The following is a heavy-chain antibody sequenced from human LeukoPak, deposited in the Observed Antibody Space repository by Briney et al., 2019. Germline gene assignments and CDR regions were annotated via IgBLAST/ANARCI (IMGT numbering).Heavy chain of an antibody. CDR3: TIIPNVILFTHYFEY. J-gene: IGHJ4*02. V-gene: IGHV1-69*11. Sequence: SVKVSCKASGGVFATYAISWVRQAPGQGLEWMGSIIPFLGTINYAQKFQGRVTITADEPTRTAYMELTYVRSDDTAVYYCTIIPNVILFTHYFEYWGQGTLVTVSS. CDR2: IIPFLGTI. D-gene: IGHD2-21*01. CDR1: GGVFATYA.